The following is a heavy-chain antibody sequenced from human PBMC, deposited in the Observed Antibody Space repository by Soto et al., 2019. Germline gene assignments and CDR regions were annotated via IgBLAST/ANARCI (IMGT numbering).Heavy chain of an antibody. CDR3: ARVVLEYYYYYYLDV. Sequence: GASVKVSCKASGYTFTSYDINWVRQATGQGLEWMGWMNPNSGNTGYAQKFQDRVTMTRNTSINTAYLELRSLRSEDTAVYYCARVVLEYYYYYYLDVWGKGTTVTVSS. D-gene: IGHD2-2*01. J-gene: IGHJ6*03. V-gene: IGHV1-8*01. CDR1: GYTFTSYD. CDR2: MNPNSGNT.